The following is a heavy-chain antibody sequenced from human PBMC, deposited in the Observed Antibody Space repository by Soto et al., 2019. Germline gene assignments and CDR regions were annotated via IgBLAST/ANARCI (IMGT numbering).Heavy chain of an antibody. CDR3: ATPHLRGRHYDFRSPPTASLYHYGLGV. D-gene: IGHD3-3*01. Sequence: QVQLAQSGAEVKKPGSSVRVSCQTSRGTFNTSPISWMRQAPGQGLEWLGDILPVFGMVNYAQQFQGRLNFTADESTTSVCMEVSRLTPEDTAVYFCATPHLRGRHYDFRSPPTASLYHYGLGVWGQGTTVIVSS. V-gene: IGHV1-69*01. CDR2: ILPVFGMV. CDR1: RGTFNTSP. J-gene: IGHJ6*02.